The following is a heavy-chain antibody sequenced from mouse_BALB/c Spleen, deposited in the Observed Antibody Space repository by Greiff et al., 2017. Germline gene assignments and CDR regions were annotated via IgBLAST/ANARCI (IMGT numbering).Heavy chain of an antibody. J-gene: IGHJ2*01. CDR2: IYPYNGGT. D-gene: IGHD2-3*01. Sequence: VQLKQSGPELVKPGASVKISCKASGYTFTDYNMHWVKQSHGKSLEWIGYIYPYNGGTGYNQKFKSKATLTVDNSSSTAYMELRSLTSEDSAVYYCAREGDGYYSYFDYWGQGTTLTVSS. CDR3: AREGDGYYSYFDY. V-gene: IGHV1S29*02. CDR1: GYTFTDYN.